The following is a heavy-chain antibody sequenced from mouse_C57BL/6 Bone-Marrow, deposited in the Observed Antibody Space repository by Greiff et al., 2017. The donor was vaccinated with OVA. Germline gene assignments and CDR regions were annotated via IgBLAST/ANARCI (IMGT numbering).Heavy chain of an antibody. D-gene: IGHD1-1*01. CDR2: IDPSDSET. Sequence: QVQLQQPGAELVRPGSSVKLSCKASGYTFTSYWMHWVKQRPIQGLEWIGNIDPSDSETHYTQKFKDKATLTVDKSSSTAYMQLSSLTSEDSAVYYCARPLTTVVADWYFDVWGTGTTVTVSS. CDR3: ARPLTTVVADWYFDV. CDR1: GYTFTSYW. J-gene: IGHJ1*03. V-gene: IGHV1-52*01.